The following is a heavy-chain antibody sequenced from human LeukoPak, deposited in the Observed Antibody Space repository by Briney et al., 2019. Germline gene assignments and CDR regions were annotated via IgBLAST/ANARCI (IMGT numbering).Heavy chain of an antibody. CDR3: ARAPVYGDYVLGY. V-gene: IGHV3-21*01. J-gene: IGHJ4*02. D-gene: IGHD4-17*01. CDR2: ISSSSSYI. Sequence: GGSLRLSCAASGFTFSSYSMNWVRQAPGKGLEWVSSISSSSSYIYYADSVKGRFTISRDNAKNSLYLQMNSLRAEDTAVYYCARAPVYGDYVLGYWGQGTLVTVSS. CDR1: GFTFSSYS.